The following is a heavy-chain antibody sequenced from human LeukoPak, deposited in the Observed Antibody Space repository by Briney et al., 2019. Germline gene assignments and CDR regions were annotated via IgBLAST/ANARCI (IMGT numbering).Heavy chain of an antibody. V-gene: IGHV4-59*01. CDR1: GGSISSYY. D-gene: IGHD6-13*01. J-gene: IGHJ4*02. CDR3: ARVTQQLVPYFDY. Sequence: PSETLSLTCTVSGGSISSYYWSWIRQPPGKGLEWIGYIYYSGSTNYNPSLKSRVTISVDTSKNQFSLKLSSVTAADTAVYYCARVTQQLVPYFDYWGQGTPVTVSS. CDR2: IYYSGST.